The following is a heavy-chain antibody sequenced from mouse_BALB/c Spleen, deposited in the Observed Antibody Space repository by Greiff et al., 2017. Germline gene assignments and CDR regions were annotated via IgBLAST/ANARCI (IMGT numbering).Heavy chain of an antibody. J-gene: IGHJ1*01. CDR1: GFSLTSYG. CDR2: IWSGGST. V-gene: IGHV2-2*02. D-gene: IGHD2-10*02. Sequence: VKLVESGPGLVQPSQSLSITCTVSGFSLTSYGVHWVRQSPGKGLEWLGVIWSGGSTDYNAAFISRLSIIKDNSKSQVFFKMNSLQANDTAIYYCARSMYGNYGWYFDVWGAGTTVTVSS. CDR3: ARSMYGNYGWYFDV.